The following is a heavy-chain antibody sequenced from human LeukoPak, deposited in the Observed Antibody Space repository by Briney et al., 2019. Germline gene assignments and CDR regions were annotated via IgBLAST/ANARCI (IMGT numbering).Heavy chain of an antibody. CDR2: IWYDGSNQ. Sequence: GGSLRLSCAASKFTFSNYGMHWVRKAPGKGLEWVAVIWYDGSNQYYADSVKGRFTISRDNSKNTLYLQMNSLRAEDTAVYYCARGDYYDSSGYSQYFQHWGQGTLVTVSS. CDR1: KFTFSNYG. D-gene: IGHD3-22*01. CDR3: ARGDYYDSSGYSQYFQH. J-gene: IGHJ1*01. V-gene: IGHV3-33*01.